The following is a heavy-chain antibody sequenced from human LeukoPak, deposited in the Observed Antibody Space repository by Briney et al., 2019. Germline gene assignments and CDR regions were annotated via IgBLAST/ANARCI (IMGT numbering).Heavy chain of an antibody. J-gene: IGHJ4*02. V-gene: IGHV1-2*02. CDR3: ARVPLYYDFWNGSFDY. Sequence: GASVKVSCKTSGYTFTAYDMHWVRQAPGQGLEWMGWINPNSGGTNFAWEFQGRVTMTTDTSTSTAYMELRSLRSDDTAVYYCARVPLYYDFWNGSFDYWGQGTLVTVSS. CDR2: INPNSGGT. CDR1: GYTFTAYD. D-gene: IGHD3-3*01.